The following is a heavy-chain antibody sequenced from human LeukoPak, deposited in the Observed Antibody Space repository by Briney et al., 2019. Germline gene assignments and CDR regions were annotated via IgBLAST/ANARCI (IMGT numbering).Heavy chain of an antibody. Sequence: SVKVSCKASGGTFSSNAISWVRQAPGQGLEWMGGTIPVYGTTNYAQKFQGRVTITADESTGTVYMELNTLRPEDTAVYYCARAGPPSRDYYYYMDVWGTGTMVTVAS. V-gene: IGHV1-69*01. CDR1: GGTFSSNA. CDR3: ARAGPPSRDYYYYMDV. CDR2: TIPVYGTT. J-gene: IGHJ6*03.